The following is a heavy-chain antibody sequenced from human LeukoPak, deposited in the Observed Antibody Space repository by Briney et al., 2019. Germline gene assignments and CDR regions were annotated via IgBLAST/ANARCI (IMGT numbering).Heavy chain of an antibody. CDR2: ISSSGSTI. CDR3: ARDLWFGEPSDAFDI. CDR1: GFTFSDYY. V-gene: IGHV3-11*01. Sequence: GGSLRLSCAASGFTFSDYYMSWIRQAPGKGLEWVSYISSSGSTIYYADSVKGRFTISRDNAKNSLYLQMNSLRAEDTAVYYCARDLWFGEPSDAFDIWGQGTMVTVSS. J-gene: IGHJ3*02. D-gene: IGHD3-10*01.